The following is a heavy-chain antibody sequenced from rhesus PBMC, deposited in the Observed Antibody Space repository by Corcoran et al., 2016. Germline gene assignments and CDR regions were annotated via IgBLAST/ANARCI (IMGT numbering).Heavy chain of an antibody. CDR1: GGSFSGYY. CDR3: ARWYYNIWTGFDAFDF. CDR2: ISGSSGST. Sequence: QVQLQESGPGLVKPSETLSLTCAVSGGSFSGYYWGWIRQPPGKGLEWIWYISGSSGSTDHNPPLKRRVTMSTDTSKNQFSLKLSSVTAADTAVYYCARWYYNIWTGFDAFDFWGQGLRVTVSS. D-gene: IGHD3-3*01. V-gene: IGHV4-165*01. J-gene: IGHJ3*01.